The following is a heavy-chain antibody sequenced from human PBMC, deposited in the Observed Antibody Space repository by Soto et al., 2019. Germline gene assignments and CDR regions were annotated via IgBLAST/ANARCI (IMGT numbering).Heavy chain of an antibody. CDR2: IYWNDDQ. D-gene: IGHD2-2*01. CDR1: GCSLSTRGEG. CDR3: AHILRDQNSSYAMDV. J-gene: IGHJ6*02. V-gene: IGHV2-5*01. Sequence: QITLKESGPTLVKPTQTLTLTCTFSGCSLSTRGEGVWWLRQSPGKALEWLALIYWNDDQRNSPFLKSRLTITKDTSKHQVVLTMTNMDPVDTATYYCAHILRDQNSSYAMDVWGQGTTVTVSS.